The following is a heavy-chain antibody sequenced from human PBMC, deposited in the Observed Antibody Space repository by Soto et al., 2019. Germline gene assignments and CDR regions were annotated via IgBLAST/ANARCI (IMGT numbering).Heavy chain of an antibody. Sequence: PCGSLRLSWAASWCTFSSFAISRVLQAPGKGLEWVSAISGSGGSTYYADSVKGRFTISRDNSKNTLYLQMNSLRAEDTAVYYCAKGADIVLMFNWFDPWGQGTLVTVSS. CDR1: WCTFSSFA. V-gene: IGHV3-23*01. CDR2: ISGSGGST. D-gene: IGHD2-8*01. J-gene: IGHJ5*02. CDR3: AKGADIVLMFNWFDP.